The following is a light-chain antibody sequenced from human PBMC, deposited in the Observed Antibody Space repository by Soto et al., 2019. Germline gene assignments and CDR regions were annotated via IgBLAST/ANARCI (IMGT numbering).Light chain of an antibody. Sequence: QSALTQPASVSGSPGQSITISCTGTSSDVGGYNYVSWYQQHPGKAPKLMIYDVSNRPSGVSNRFSGSKSGNTASLTISGLQAEDDADYYCSSYTSSSKKVFGGGTKLTVL. CDR1: SSDVGGYNY. CDR3: SSYTSSSKKV. CDR2: DVS. J-gene: IGLJ2*01. V-gene: IGLV2-14*01.